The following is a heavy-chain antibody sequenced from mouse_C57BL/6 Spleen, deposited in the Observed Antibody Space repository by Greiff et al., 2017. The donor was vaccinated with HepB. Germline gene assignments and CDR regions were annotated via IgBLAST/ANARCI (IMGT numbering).Heavy chain of an antibody. CDR1: GYTFTSYW. CDR2: IDPSDSET. CDR3: ARSLGPPYFDY. V-gene: IGHV1-52*01. J-gene: IGHJ2*01. D-gene: IGHD4-1*01. Sequence: QVHVKQPGAELVRPGSSVKLSCKASGYTFTSYWMHWVKQRPIQGLEWIGNIDPSDSETHYNQKFKDKATLTVDKSSSTAYMQLSSLTSEDSAVYYCARSLGPPYFDYWGQGTTLTVSS.